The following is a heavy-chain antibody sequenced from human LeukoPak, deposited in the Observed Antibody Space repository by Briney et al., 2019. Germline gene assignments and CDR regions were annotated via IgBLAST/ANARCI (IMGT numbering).Heavy chain of an antibody. CDR1: GGSISSSSYY. CDR3: ARHKYSSQNSDGFDI. J-gene: IGHJ3*02. Sequence: SETLSLTCIVSGGSISSSSYYWDWIRQAPGKGLEWIGSIDSSGNTFYNPSLKSRVTISVDTSKNQFSLRVNSVTAADTAVYYCARHKYSSQNSDGFDIWGQGTMVTVSS. V-gene: IGHV4-39*01. D-gene: IGHD2-15*01. CDR2: IDSSGNT.